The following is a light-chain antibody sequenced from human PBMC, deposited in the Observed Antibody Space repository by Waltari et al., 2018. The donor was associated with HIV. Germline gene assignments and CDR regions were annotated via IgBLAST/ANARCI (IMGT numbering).Light chain of an antibody. Sequence: SYELTQPPSVSVSPGQTARIPCSGDALPKQYAYWYQQKPGQAPVLVIYKDSERPSGIPERFSGSSSGTTVTLTISGVQAEDEADYYCQSADSSGIPGVFGGGTKLTVL. CDR1: ALPKQY. J-gene: IGLJ2*01. CDR2: KDS. V-gene: IGLV3-25*03. CDR3: QSADSSGIPGV.